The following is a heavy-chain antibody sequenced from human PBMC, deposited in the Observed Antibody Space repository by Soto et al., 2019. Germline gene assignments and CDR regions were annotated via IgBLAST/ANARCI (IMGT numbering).Heavy chain of an antibody. Sequence: GGSLRLSCAASGFTFSSYAMSWVRQAPGKGLEWVSAISGSGGSTYYADSVKGRFTISRDNSKNTLYLQMNSLRAEDTAVYYCWIVDTAMLEKPFSFDYWGQGTLVTVSS. J-gene: IGHJ4*02. CDR1: GFTFSSYA. D-gene: IGHD5-18*01. V-gene: IGHV3-23*01. CDR3: WIVDTAMLEKPFSFDY. CDR2: ISGSGGST.